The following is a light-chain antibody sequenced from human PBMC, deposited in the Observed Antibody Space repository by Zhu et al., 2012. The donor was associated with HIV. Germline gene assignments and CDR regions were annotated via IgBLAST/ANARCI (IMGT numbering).Light chain of an antibody. J-gene: IGKJ1*01. V-gene: IGKV1-5*03. Sequence: DIQMTQSPSTLTASIGDRVTITCRASQNINSWLAWYQQKLGQAPKLLIYKASTLEDGVPFRFSGSGAGTEFTLTIGGLQRDDSATYYCQQYNSYSLTFGQGTKVGDQT. CDR3: QQYNSYSLT. CDR1: QNINSW. CDR2: KAS.